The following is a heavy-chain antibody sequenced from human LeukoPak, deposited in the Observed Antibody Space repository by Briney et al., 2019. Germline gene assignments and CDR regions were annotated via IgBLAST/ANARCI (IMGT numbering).Heavy chain of an antibody. Sequence: GASVKVSCKASGYTLTNYGISWVRQAPGQGLEWMGWISGYNGYTNYGQKVQGRVTVTTDTSTSTAYMELRSLRSDDTAVYYCATSVGAYLMDFDYWGQGTLVTVSS. J-gene: IGHJ4*02. V-gene: IGHV1-18*01. CDR3: ATSVGAYLMDFDY. CDR2: ISGYNGYT. CDR1: GYTLTNYG. D-gene: IGHD1-26*01.